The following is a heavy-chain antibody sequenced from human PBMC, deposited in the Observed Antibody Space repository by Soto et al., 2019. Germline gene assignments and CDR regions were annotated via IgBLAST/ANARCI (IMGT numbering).Heavy chain of an antibody. D-gene: IGHD2-15*01. CDR2: IYPGDSDT. CDR3: ARPRYPGRGYYGMDV. CDR1: GDSFTSYW. J-gene: IGHJ6*02. V-gene: IGHV5-51*01. Sequence: EVQLVQSGAEVKKPGESLKISCKGSGDSFTSYWIGWVRQMPGKGLECMGIIYPGDSDTRYSPSFQGQVTISAAKSISTAYLQWSSLKASDTAMFYCARPRYPGRGYYGMDVWGQGTTVTVSS.